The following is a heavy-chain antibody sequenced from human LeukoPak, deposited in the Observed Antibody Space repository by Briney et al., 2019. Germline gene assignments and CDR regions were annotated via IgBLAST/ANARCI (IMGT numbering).Heavy chain of an antibody. CDR2: IYYSGST. CDR1: GGSISSYY. V-gene: IGHV4-59*01. D-gene: IGHD2-2*01. Sequence: SETLSLTCTVSGGSISSYYWSWIRQPPGKGLEWIGYIYYSGSTNYNPSLESRVTISVDTSKNQFSLKLSSVTAADTAVYYCARGKYQLLRDNYFDYWGQGTLVTVSS. J-gene: IGHJ4*02. CDR3: ARGKYQLLRDNYFDY.